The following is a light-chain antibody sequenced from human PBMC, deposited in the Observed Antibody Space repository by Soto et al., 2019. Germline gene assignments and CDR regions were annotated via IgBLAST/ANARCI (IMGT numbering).Light chain of an antibody. CDR3: QQYGSSPLT. Sequence: EIVLTQSPGTLSLSPGERATLSCRASQSVGSSFLAWYQQKPGQTPRLLVSAASSRATGVPDRFSGSGSGTDFTLIISGLEPEDFAVYYCQQYGSSPLTFGGGTKVEIK. V-gene: IGKV3-20*01. CDR1: QSVGSSF. J-gene: IGKJ4*01. CDR2: AAS.